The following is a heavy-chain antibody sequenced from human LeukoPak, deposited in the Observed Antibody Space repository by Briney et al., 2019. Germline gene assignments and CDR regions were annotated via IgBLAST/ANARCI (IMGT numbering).Heavy chain of an antibody. CDR2: IYYSGST. J-gene: IGHJ6*02. Sequence: SETLSLTCTVSGGSISSSSYYWGWIRQPPGKGLEWIGSIYYSGSTNYNPSLKSRVTISVDTSKNQSSLKLSSVTAADTAVYYCARVFMVRGVLYYYGMDVWGQGTTVTVSS. CDR3: ARVFMVRGVLYYYGMDV. CDR1: GGSISSSSYY. D-gene: IGHD3-10*01. V-gene: IGHV4-39*07.